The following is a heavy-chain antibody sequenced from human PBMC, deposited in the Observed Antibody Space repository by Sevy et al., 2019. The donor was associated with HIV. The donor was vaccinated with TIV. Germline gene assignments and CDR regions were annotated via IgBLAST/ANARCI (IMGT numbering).Heavy chain of an antibody. J-gene: IGHJ4*02. CDR2: INEDGSTK. Sequence: GGSLRLSCAASGFNIRVYWMLWVRQAPGKGLEWMANINEDGSTKYYLESVKGRFTISRDNAENSVFLQMNSLRVEDTAVYYCVRALFKADSLWGQGTLVTVSS. D-gene: IGHD2-21*01. V-gene: IGHV3-7*01. CDR1: GFNIRVYW. CDR3: VRALFKADSL.